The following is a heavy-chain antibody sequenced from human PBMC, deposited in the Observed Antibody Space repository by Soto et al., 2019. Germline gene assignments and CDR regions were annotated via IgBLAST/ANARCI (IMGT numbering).Heavy chain of an antibody. Sequence: ISCKGSGYSFTSYWIGWVRQMPGKGLEWMGIIYPGDSDTRYSPSFQGQVTISADKSISTAYLQWSSLKASDTAMYYCARSDCVYYDSSGYYYNGLDPWGQGTLVTVSS. J-gene: IGHJ5*02. CDR1: GYSFTSYW. D-gene: IGHD3-22*01. CDR3: ARSDCVYYDSSGYYYNGLDP. CDR2: IYPGDSDT. V-gene: IGHV5-51*01.